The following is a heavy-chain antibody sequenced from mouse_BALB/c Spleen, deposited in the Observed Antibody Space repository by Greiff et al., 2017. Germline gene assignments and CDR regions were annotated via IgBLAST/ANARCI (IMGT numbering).Heavy chain of an antibody. D-gene: IGHD2-3*01. Sequence: EVKLMESGPGLVKPSQSLSLTCTVTGYSITSDYAWNWIRQFPGNKLEWMGYISYSGSTSYNPSLKSRISITRDTSKNQFFLQLNSVTTEDTATYYCARDYDGYYGLAMDYWGQGTSVTVSS. J-gene: IGHJ4*01. CDR1: GYSITSDYA. V-gene: IGHV3-2*02. CDR3: ARDYDGYYGLAMDY. CDR2: ISYSGST.